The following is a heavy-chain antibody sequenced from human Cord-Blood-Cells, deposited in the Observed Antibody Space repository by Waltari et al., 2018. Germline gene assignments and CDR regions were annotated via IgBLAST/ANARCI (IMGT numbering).Heavy chain of an antibody. CDR1: GFTFSSYA. CDR2: ISGSGGST. Sequence: EVQLLESGGGLVQPGGSLRLSCAASGFTFSSYAMSWVRQAPGKGLECVSAISGSGGSTYYADSVKGRFTISRDNSTNTLYLQMNSLRAEDTAVYYCAKVWGSGSYYNPFDYWGQGTLVTVSS. CDR3: AKVWGSGSYYNPFDY. V-gene: IGHV3-23*01. J-gene: IGHJ4*02. D-gene: IGHD3-10*01.